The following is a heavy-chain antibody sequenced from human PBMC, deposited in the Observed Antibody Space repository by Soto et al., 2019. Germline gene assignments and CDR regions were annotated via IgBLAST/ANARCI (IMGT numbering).Heavy chain of an antibody. Sequence: LSLTCTVSGGSFSSGSYYWSWIRQPPGKGLEWIGYIYKSGSTNYNPSLTSRVTMSVDSSKSQFSLQLSSVTAADTAIYYCARQYCSGGRCFDAFDIWGQGTMVTVSS. CDR2: IYKSGST. CDR3: ARQYCSGGRCFDAFDI. V-gene: IGHV4-61*01. D-gene: IGHD2-15*01. CDR1: GGSFSSGSYY. J-gene: IGHJ3*02.